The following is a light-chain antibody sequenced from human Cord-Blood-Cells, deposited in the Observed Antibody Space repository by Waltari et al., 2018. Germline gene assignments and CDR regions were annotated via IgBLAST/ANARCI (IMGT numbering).Light chain of an antibody. CDR1: SSDVGGYNY. J-gene: IGLJ3*02. CDR2: DVS. Sequence: QSALTQPASVSGSPGQSITISCTGTSSDVGGYNYVSWYQQHPGKVPKLMIYDVSKRPSGVSNRVSGSKSGNTASLTISGLQAEDEADYYCSSYTSSSTWVFGGGTKLTVL. CDR3: SSYTSSSTWV. V-gene: IGLV2-14*01.